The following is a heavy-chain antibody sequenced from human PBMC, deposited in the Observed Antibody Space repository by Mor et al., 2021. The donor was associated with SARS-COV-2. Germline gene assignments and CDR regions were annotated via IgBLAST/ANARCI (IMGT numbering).Heavy chain of an antibody. V-gene: IGHV3-23*01. CDR3: AKGGCSSTSCHPTYNWFDP. Sequence: ADSVKGRFTISRDNSKNTLYLQMNSLRAEDTAVYYCAKGGCSSTSCHPTYNWFDPWGQGTLVTVSS. J-gene: IGHJ5*02. D-gene: IGHD2-2*01.